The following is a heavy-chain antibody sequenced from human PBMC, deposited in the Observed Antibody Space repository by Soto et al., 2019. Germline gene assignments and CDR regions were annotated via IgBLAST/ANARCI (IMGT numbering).Heavy chain of an antibody. Sequence: QITLKESGPSLVKPTQTLTLTCTFSGFSLSTSGVGVGWIRQPPGKALEWLALIYWDDDKRYSPSLKSRLTITKDTSKTQVVFTRTNMDPVDTATYSCAHRRGRDCYNSPGDYWGQATLVTVA. V-gene: IGHV2-5*02. CDR1: GFSLSTSGVG. CDR3: AHRRGRDCYNSPGDY. J-gene: IGHJ4*02. CDR2: IYWDDDK. D-gene: IGHD2-21*01.